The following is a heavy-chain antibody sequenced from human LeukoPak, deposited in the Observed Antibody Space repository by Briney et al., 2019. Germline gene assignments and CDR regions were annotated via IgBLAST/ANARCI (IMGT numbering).Heavy chain of an antibody. D-gene: IGHD5-24*01. CDR2: TSSSSSYI. V-gene: IGHV3-21*01. CDR1: GFTFSSYS. J-gene: IGHJ6*03. CDR3: ARGAPEMATITQSSYYYYMDV. Sequence: GGSLRLSCAASGFTFSSYSMNWVRQAPGKGLEWVSSTSSSSSYIYYADSVKGRFTISRDNAKNSLYLQMNSLRAEDTAVYYCARGAPEMATITQSSYYYYMDVWGKGTTVTVSS.